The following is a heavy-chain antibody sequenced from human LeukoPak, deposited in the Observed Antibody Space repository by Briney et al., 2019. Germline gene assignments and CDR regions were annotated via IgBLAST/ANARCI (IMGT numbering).Heavy chain of an antibody. CDR2: IYHSGST. D-gene: IGHD3-22*01. CDR1: GGSISSSNW. J-gene: IGHJ4*02. Sequence: SETLSLTCAVSGGSISSSNWWSWVRQPPGKGLEWIGEIYHSGSTNYNPSLKSRVTISVDKSKNQFSLKLSSVTAADTAVYYCARDGDSSGFLFDYWGQGTLVTVSS. V-gene: IGHV4-4*02. CDR3: ARDGDSSGFLFDY.